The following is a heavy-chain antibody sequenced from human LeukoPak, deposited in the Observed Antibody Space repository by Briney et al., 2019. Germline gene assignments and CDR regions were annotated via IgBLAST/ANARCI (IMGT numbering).Heavy chain of an antibody. D-gene: IGHD3-10*01. CDR3: VRSYYGSGTFYLGGY. Sequence: QAGGSLRLSCSASGFTFSNFAMHWVRQAPGKGLEYVSGISTNGGSTYYADSVKGGFTISRDNSKNTLYLQMSSLRAEDAALYYCVRSYYGSGTFYLGGYWGQGTLVTVSS. CDR2: ISTNGGST. J-gene: IGHJ4*02. V-gene: IGHV3-64D*06. CDR1: GFTFSNFA.